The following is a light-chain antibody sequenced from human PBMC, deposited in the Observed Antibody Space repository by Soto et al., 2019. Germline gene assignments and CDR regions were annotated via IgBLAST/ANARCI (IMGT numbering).Light chain of an antibody. J-gene: IGKJ3*01. CDR1: QSVWGTY. V-gene: IGKV3-20*01. CDR2: GAS. CDR3: QQYGGSPFT. Sequence: IVLTQSPGTLSLSPGERATLSCRASQSVWGTYLAWYQHKPGQAPRLLIYGASNRASGIPDRFSGSGSGTDFTLTISRLGPEDFAVYYCQQYGGSPFTFGPGTKVDIK.